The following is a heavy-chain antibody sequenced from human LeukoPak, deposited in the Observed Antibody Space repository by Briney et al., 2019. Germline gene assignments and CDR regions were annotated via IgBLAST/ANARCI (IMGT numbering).Heavy chain of an antibody. V-gene: IGHV3-48*04. Sequence: GGSLRLSCAASGFTFSSYSMNWVRQAPGKGLEWVSYISSSSSTIYYADSVKGRFTISRDNAKNSLYLQMNSLRAEDTAVYYCARDHVGAAYYFDYWGQGTLVTVSS. CDR3: ARDHVGAAYYFDY. CDR1: GFTFSSYS. J-gene: IGHJ4*02. D-gene: IGHD1-26*01. CDR2: ISSSSSTI.